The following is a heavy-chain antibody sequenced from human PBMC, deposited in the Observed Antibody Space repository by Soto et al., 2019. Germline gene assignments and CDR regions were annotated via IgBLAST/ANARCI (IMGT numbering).Heavy chain of an antibody. CDR1: GYTFTGYG. CDR3: ARVWDSSVRYSFCDY. V-gene: IGHV1-18*01. CDR2: ISPYTGNT. D-gene: IGHD6-25*01. Sequence: VASVKVSCKASGYTFTGYGISWVRQAPGQGLEWMGWISPYTGNTNYAQNLQGRVTVTTDTSTNTAYMELRSLRSDDTAVYYCARVWDSSVRYSFCDYWGQGTLVTVSS. J-gene: IGHJ4*02.